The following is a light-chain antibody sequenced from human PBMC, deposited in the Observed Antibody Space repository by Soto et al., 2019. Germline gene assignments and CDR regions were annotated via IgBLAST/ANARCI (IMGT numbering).Light chain of an antibody. J-gene: IGKJ1*01. CDR1: QSVGDTF. CDR3: GQFVSSPPRT. Sequence: EIVLTQSPGTLSLSPGEKATLSCRASQSVGDTFLSWYQQKPGLAPRLLIYGVSNRATGIPDRFSGSGSGTDFILTISRLEPEDFALYYCGQFVSSPPRTFGQGTKVEIQ. V-gene: IGKV3-20*01. CDR2: GVS.